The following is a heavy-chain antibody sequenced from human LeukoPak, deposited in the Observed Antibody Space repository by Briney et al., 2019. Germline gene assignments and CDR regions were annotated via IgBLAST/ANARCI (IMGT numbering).Heavy chain of an antibody. CDR1: GLTFSNAW. CDR2: IKSETNGGTA. CDR3: TTNPGTWGDF. Sequence: GGSPRLSCAASGLTFSNAWMNWVRQAPGKGLEWVAHIKSETNGGTADYAAAVEGRFTISRDDSKNTLYLQMNSLKIEDTAVYFCTTNPGTWGDFWGQGSLVTV. D-gene: IGHD7-27*01. V-gene: IGHV3-15*07. J-gene: IGHJ4*02.